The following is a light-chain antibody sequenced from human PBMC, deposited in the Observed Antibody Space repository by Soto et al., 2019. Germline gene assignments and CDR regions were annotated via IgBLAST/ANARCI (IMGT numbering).Light chain of an antibody. V-gene: IGKV3-20*01. Sequence: EIVLTQSPGTLSLSPGERATLSCRASQSVSSSYLAWYQQKPGQAPRLLIYGASSRATGIQDRFSGSGSGTDFTFTFSRLEPEDFAVYYCQQYGSSPITFGQGTRREIK. J-gene: IGKJ5*01. CDR2: GAS. CDR1: QSVSSSY. CDR3: QQYGSSPIT.